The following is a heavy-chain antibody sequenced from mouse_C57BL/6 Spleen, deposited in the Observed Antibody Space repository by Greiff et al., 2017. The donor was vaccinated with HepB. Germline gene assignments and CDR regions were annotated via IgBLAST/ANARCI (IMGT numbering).Heavy chain of an antibody. CDR2: IYPGSGNT. CDR3: ARMGHSNYFDY. Sequence: VKLQESGAELVRPGASVKLSCKASGYTFTDYYINWVKQRPGQGLEWIARIYPGSGNTYYNEKFKGKATLTAEKSSSTAYMQLSSLTSEDSAVYFCARMGHSNYFDYGGQGTTLTVSS. V-gene: IGHV1-76*01. D-gene: IGHD2-5*01. CDR1: GYTFTDYY. J-gene: IGHJ2*01.